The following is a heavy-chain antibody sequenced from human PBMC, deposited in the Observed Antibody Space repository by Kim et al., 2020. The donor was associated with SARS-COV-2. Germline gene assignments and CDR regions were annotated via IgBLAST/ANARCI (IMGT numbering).Heavy chain of an antibody. J-gene: IGHJ4*02. Sequence: ADTVKGRLTFSRDNPKNTLYLQMNSLRAEDTAVYYCARELVSRSSLTLDYWGQGTLVTVSS. V-gene: IGHV3-23*01. D-gene: IGHD6-6*01. CDR3: ARELVSRSSLTLDY.